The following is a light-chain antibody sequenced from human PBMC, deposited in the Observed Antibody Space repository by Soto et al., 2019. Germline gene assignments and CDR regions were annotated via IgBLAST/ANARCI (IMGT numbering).Light chain of an antibody. CDR3: LLFYGDGVV. Sequence: QAVVTQAPSLTVSPGGTVTLTCASSTGAVTSGYYPNWFQQRPGQPPRALIYSTTYKRPWPPARFSGSLVGGKAALTLSGAQPEDEAEYYCLLFYGDGVVFGGGTKLTVL. CDR2: STT. V-gene: IGLV7-43*01. J-gene: IGLJ2*01. CDR1: TGAVTSGYY.